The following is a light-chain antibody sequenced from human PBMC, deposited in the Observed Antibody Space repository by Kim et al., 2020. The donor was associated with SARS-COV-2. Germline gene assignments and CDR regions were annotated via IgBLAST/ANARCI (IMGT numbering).Light chain of an antibody. CDR2: EVT. J-gene: IGLJ2*01. Sequence: QSVTISCTGTSSDVGGYNYVAWYQQHPGKAPKLMIYEVTKRPSGVPDRFSGSKSGNTAFLTVSGLQAEDEADYYCSSHAGSKSFGLFGGGTQLTVL. CDR3: SSHAGSKSFGL. V-gene: IGLV2-8*01. CDR1: SSDVGGYNY.